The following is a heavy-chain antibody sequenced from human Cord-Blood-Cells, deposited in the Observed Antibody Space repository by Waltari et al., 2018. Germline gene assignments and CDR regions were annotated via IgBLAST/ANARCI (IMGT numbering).Heavy chain of an antibody. CDR3: ARHSVAGFYAYYFDY. D-gene: IGHD6-19*01. CDR1: GGSISSSSYY. V-gene: IGHV4-39*01. CDR2: IYYSGST. Sequence: QLQLQESGPGLVKPSETLSRTCTVSGGSISSSSYYWGCIRQPPGKGLEWIGSIYYSGSTSYNPSLKSRVTISVDTSKNQFSLKLSSVTAADTAVYYCARHSVAGFYAYYFDYWGQGTLVTVSS. J-gene: IGHJ4*02.